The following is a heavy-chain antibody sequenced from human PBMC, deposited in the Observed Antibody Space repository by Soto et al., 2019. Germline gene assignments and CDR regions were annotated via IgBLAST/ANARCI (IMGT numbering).Heavy chain of an antibody. J-gene: IGHJ5*02. CDR3: ARDNGRGPLGITGTLGAHES. D-gene: IGHD1-26*01. CDR1: GGTFSSYA. V-gene: IGHV1-69*01. CDR2: IIPIFGTA. Sequence: QVQLVQSGAEVKKPGSSVKVSCKASGGTFSSYAISWVRQAPGQGLEWMGGIIPIFGTANYAQKFQGRVTITADESTSTAYMELSSLRSEDTAVYYCARDNGRGPLGITGTLGAHESWGQGTLVTVSS.